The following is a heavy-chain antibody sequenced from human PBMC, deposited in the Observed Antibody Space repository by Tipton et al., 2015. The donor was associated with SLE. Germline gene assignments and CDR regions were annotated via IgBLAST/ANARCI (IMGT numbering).Heavy chain of an antibody. J-gene: IGHJ4*02. V-gene: IGHV4-34*01. CDR2: INHSGST. CDR1: GGSFSGYY. Sequence: TLSLTCAVYGGSFSGYYWNWIRQPPGKGLEWIGEINHSGSTNYNPSLKSRVTISVDTSKNQFSLKLSSVTAADTAVYYCARRMGGTTGWGQGTLVTVSS. D-gene: IGHD3-16*01. CDR3: ARRMGGTTG.